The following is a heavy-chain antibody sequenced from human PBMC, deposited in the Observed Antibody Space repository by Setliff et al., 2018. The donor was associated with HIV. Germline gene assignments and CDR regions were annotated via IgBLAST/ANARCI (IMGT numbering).Heavy chain of an antibody. Sequence: SETLSLTCTVSGGSFRSSRYYWGWIRQPPGKGLEWIGTIYYSGNTYYNPSLKSRVTISADTSKNEFFLKLTSVTAADTAVYYCARQPGYSSGWYFTASGFDPWGQGTLVTVSS. D-gene: IGHD6-19*01. CDR3: ARQPGYSSGWYFTASGFDP. CDR2: IYYSGNT. V-gene: IGHV4-39*01. J-gene: IGHJ5*02. CDR1: GGSFRSSRYY.